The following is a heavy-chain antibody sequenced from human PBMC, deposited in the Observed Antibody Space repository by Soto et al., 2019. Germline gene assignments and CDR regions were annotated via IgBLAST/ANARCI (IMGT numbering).Heavy chain of an antibody. CDR3: ATDYSQTGYCSAGSCYSDY. V-gene: IGHV3-23*01. CDR2: ISGSGVRT. Sequence: EVQLLESGGTLGQPGGSLRLSCVASGFTFSSYAMSWVRQAPGKGLEWVSGISGSGVRTYYADSVRGRFTISRDYSKNTLYLQMNSLRAEDTAVYFCATDYSQTGYCSAGSCYSDYWGQGTLVTVSS. CDR1: GFTFSSYA. J-gene: IGHJ4*02. D-gene: IGHD2-15*01.